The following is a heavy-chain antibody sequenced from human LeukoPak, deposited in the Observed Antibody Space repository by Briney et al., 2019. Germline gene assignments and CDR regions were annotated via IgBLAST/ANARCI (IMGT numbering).Heavy chain of an antibody. Sequence: GGSLRLSCAASGFTFSNAWMSWVRQAPGKGLEWVGRIKSKTDGGTTDYAAPVKGRFTISRDNSKNTLYLQMNSLRAEDTAVYYCARERFRYDSSGSPPTDDYWGQGTLVTVSS. CDR1: GFTFSNAW. CDR3: ARERFRYDSSGSPPTDDY. CDR2: IKSKTDGGTT. J-gene: IGHJ4*02. V-gene: IGHV3-15*01. D-gene: IGHD3-22*01.